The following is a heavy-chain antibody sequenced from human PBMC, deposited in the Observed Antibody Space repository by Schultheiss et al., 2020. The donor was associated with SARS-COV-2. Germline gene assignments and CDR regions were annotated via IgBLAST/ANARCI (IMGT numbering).Heavy chain of an antibody. CDR2: ISSSGSTI. CDR3: ARDGVYYDFWSGYYTTPAEYYYGMDV. CDR1: GFTFSSYA. Sequence: GGSLRLSCAASGFTFSSYAMHWVRQAPGKGLEWVSYISSSGSTIYYADSVKGRFTISRDNAKNSLYLQMNSLRAEDTAVYYCARDGVYYDFWSGYYTTPAEYYYGMDVWGQGTTVTVSS. V-gene: IGHV3-48*04. D-gene: IGHD3-3*01. J-gene: IGHJ6*02.